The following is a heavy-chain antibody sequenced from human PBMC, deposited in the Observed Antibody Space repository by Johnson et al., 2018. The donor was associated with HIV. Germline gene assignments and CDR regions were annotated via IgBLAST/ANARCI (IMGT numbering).Heavy chain of an antibody. CDR3: AKDGDDGDGPDGTKGAFDI. V-gene: IGHV3-30*02. Sequence: QVQLVESGGGVVQPGGSLRLSCSASGFTFSSYGMHWVRHAPGRGLVWVAFIRYDGSNKHYVDSVKRRLTISRDHSKHTLYLQMKSLRAEDTAVYYCAKDGDDGDGPDGTKGAFDIWGQGTMVTVSS. D-gene: IGHD5-24*01. J-gene: IGHJ3*02. CDR1: GFTFSSYG. CDR2: IRYDGSNK.